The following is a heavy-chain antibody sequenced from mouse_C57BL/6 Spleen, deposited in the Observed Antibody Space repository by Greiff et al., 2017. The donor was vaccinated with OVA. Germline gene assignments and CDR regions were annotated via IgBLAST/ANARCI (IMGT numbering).Heavy chain of an antibody. CDR2: IRNKANGYTT. CDR1: GFTFTDYY. Sequence: DVQLQESGGGLVQPGGSLSLSCAASGFTFTDYYMSWVRQPPGKALEWLGFIRNKANGYTTEYSASVKGRFTISRDNSQSILYLQMNALRAEDSATYYCARYGGYDFYAMDYWGQGTSVTVSS. D-gene: IGHD3-1*01. CDR3: ARYGGYDFYAMDY. V-gene: IGHV7-3*01. J-gene: IGHJ4*01.